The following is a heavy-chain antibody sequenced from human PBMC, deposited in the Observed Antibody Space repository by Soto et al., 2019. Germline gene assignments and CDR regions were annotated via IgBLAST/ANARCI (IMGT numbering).Heavy chain of an antibody. V-gene: IGHV1-69*01. CDR1: GCTFSSYA. CDR3: ARDMGY. Sequence: QVQLVQSGAEVKKPGSSVKVSCTASGCTFSSYAISWVRQAPGQRLECMGGIIPIFGTSNYEQKFHGRVKITADESTSTATMELSSLRSEDTDVYYCARDMGYLGQGTLVTVSS. J-gene: IGHJ4*02. CDR2: IIPIFGTS. D-gene: IGHD3-10*01.